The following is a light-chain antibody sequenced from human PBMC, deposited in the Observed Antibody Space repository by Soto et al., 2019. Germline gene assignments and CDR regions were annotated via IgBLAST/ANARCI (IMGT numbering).Light chain of an antibody. V-gene: IGKV3-11*01. CDR1: QSVNNY. Sequence: EIVLTQSPATLSLSPGERATLSCRASQSVNNYLAWYQQKPGQAPRLLIYDASNRATVIPARFSGSGSETDFTLAISSLEPEDFAVYYCQQRSNWPITFGQGTRLEIK. CDR3: QQRSNWPIT. J-gene: IGKJ5*01. CDR2: DAS.